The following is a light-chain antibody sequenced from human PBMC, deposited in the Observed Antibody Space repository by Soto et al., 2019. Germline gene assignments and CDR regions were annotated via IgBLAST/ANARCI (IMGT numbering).Light chain of an antibody. CDR3: QQYDSSLPWT. CDR2: GAS. V-gene: IGKV3-20*01. Sequence: EIVLTQSPGTLSLSPGERATLSCRASQSVSSSYLAWYQQKPGQAPRLLIYGASSRATGIPDRFSGSGSGTNFILTIIRLEPEDFAVYYCQQYDSSLPWTFGQGTKVEIK. J-gene: IGKJ1*01. CDR1: QSVSSSY.